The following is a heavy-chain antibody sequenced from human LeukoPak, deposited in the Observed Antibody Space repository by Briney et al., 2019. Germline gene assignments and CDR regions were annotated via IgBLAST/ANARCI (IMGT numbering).Heavy chain of an antibody. J-gene: IGHJ6*03. CDR3: ARVLAIIRLDTTDFYMDV. CDR1: GASISSHY. V-gene: IGHV4-59*11. D-gene: IGHD5-18*01. Sequence: SETLSLTCAVSGASISSHYWSWTRQPPGKGLEWIGYTSGSISDNPSLKSPVAVSVDPPQNQLSLSLTSVTAADSAVYYCARVLAIIRLDTTDFYMDVWGKGTTVTVSS. CDR2: TSGSI.